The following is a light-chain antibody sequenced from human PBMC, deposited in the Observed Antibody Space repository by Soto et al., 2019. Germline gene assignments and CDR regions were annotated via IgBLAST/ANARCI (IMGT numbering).Light chain of an antibody. J-gene: IGLJ3*02. CDR1: GSDIGAYDY. V-gene: IGLV2-8*01. CDR3: SSYAGRPWR. Sequence: QSVLTQPPSASGSPGQSVTISCTGTGSDIGAYDYVSWYQQYPGKAPKLMIYEVTKRPSGVPDHISGSKSGNTASPTISGLQTEDEADYYCSSYAGRPWRFGGGTKVTVL. CDR2: EVT.